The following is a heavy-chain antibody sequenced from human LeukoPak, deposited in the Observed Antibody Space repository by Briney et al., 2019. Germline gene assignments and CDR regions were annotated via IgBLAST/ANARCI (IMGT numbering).Heavy chain of an antibody. Sequence: KPSETLSLTCTVSGSSISSYYWSWIRQPAGKGLEWIGRIYTSGSTNYNPSLKSRVTMSVDTSKNQFSLKLSSVTAADTAVYYCARVDLWAAGAPGDYWGQGTLVTVSS. V-gene: IGHV4-4*07. CDR1: GSSISSYY. D-gene: IGHD3-3*01. J-gene: IGHJ4*02. CDR3: ARVDLWAAGAPGDY. CDR2: IYTSGST.